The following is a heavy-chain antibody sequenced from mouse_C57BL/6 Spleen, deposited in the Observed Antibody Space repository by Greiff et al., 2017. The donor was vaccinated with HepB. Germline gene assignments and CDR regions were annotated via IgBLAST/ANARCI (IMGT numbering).Heavy chain of an antibody. CDR1: GYTFTSYW. J-gene: IGHJ3*01. Sequence: QVQLQQPGAELVKPGASVKLSCKASGYTFTSYWMHWVKQRPGQGLEWIGMIHPNSGSTNYNEKFKSKATLTVDKSSSTAYMQLSSLTSEDSAVYYCARCDTTVGFAYWGQGTLVTVSA. V-gene: IGHV1-64*01. D-gene: IGHD1-1*01. CDR3: ARCDTTVGFAY. CDR2: IHPNSGST.